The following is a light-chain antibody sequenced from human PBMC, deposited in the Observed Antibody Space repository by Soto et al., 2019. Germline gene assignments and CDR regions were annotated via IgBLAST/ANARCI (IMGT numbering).Light chain of an antibody. Sequence: EIGMTQSPATLSVSLGEGVTLSCRASPSIRADLAWYQQKPGQTPRPLIYGASTRATGVPARFSGSGSGTEFTLTISSLQSEDSAVYYCQQFNNWPLTFGGGTKVELK. CDR1: PSIRAD. CDR2: GAS. CDR3: QQFNNWPLT. J-gene: IGKJ4*02. V-gene: IGKV3-15*01.